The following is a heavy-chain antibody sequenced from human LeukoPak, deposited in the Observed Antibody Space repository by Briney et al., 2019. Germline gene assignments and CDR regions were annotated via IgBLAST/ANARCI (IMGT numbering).Heavy chain of an antibody. CDR2: DSGGSGST. CDR3: AKGGKWDVTPFDY. Sequence: GESLRLSCAASGFTFTSNSMNWVRHQPPKKRQWGSSDSGGSGSTNYEDSVKSRFTISRDKSKNQLYLKLNTLTAEDTAVYYCAKGGKWDVTPFDYWGQGTLVTVPS. CDR1: GFTFTSNS. J-gene: IGHJ4*02. V-gene: IGHV3-23*01. D-gene: IGHD1-26*01.